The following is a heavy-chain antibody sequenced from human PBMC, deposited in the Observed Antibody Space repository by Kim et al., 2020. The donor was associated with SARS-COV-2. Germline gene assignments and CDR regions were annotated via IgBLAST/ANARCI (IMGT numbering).Heavy chain of an antibody. CDR3: AREGHSGYDHDD. Sequence: SYAQKLQGRVTMTRDTSTSTVYMELSSLRSEDTAVNYCAREGHSGYDHDDWGQGTLVTVSS. D-gene: IGHD5-12*01. V-gene: IGHV1-46*01. J-gene: IGHJ4*02.